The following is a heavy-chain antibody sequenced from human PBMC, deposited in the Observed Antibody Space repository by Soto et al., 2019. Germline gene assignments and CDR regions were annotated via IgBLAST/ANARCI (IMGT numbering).Heavy chain of an antibody. Sequence: QLQLQESGSGLVKPSQTLSLTCAVSGGSISSGGYSWSWIRQPPGKGLEWIGYIYHSGSTYYNPSLKSRVTISVDRSKNHFSLKLSSVTAADTAVYYCSRAEADYGDYEYWGQGTLVTVSS. CDR2: IYHSGST. D-gene: IGHD4-17*01. CDR3: SRAEADYGDYEY. J-gene: IGHJ4*02. CDR1: GGSISSGGYS. V-gene: IGHV4-30-2*01.